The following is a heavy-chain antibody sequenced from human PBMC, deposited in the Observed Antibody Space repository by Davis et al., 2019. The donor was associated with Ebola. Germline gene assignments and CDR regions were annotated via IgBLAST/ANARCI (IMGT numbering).Heavy chain of an antibody. J-gene: IGHJ4*02. CDR2: INPPNGNT. V-gene: IGHV1-18*04. Sequence: ASVKVSCKASGYTFTSYGITWVRQAPGQGLEWMGWINPPNGNTNYAQNVQGRVTMTTDTSTSTAYMEVGILRSDDTAVYYCARAQFPTTSDHWGQGTLVTVSS. D-gene: IGHD1-1*01. CDR1: GYTFTSYG. CDR3: ARAQFPTTSDH.